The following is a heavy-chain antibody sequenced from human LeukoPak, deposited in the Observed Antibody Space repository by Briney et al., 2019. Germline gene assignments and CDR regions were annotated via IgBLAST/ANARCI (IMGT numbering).Heavy chain of an antibody. D-gene: IGHD3-22*01. J-gene: IGHJ4*02. Sequence: ASVKVSCKASGYTFTDYYMHWVRQAPGQGLAWMGRINPNSGGTSYAQKFQGGVTMTRDTSIITASMELSRLRSDDTAVYYCARGGNSAYSIGYWGQGTLVTVSS. V-gene: IGHV1-2*06. CDR2: INPNSGGT. CDR3: ARGGNSAYSIGY. CDR1: GYTFTDYY.